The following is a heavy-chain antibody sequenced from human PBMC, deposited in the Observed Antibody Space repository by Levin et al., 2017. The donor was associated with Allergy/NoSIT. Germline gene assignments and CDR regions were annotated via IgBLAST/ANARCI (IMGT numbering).Heavy chain of an antibody. CDR3: ARASVNDGSGSLGGY. V-gene: IGHV1-69*02. J-gene: IGHJ4*02. Sequence: SVKVSCKASGGTFSSYTISWVRQAPGQGLEWMGRIIPILGIANYAQKFQGRVTITADKSTSTAYMELSSLRSEDTAVYYCARASVNDGSGSLGGYWGQGTLVTVSS. D-gene: IGHD3-10*01. CDR2: IIPILGIA. CDR1: GGTFSSYT.